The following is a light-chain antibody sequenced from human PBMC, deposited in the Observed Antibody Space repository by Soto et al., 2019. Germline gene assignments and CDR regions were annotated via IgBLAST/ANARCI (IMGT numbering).Light chain of an antibody. CDR1: ESVNDY. CDR2: DAS. V-gene: IGKV3-11*02. CDR3: QQRFTWPPFT. J-gene: IGKJ3*01. Sequence: EVVLTQSPATLSLSPGERATLFCRANESVNDYLAWYQQRPGQAPRLLIFDASNRAPGIPARFSASGSRRDFTRTISRLEPEDFAVYYCQQRFTWPPFTFGPGTKVDF.